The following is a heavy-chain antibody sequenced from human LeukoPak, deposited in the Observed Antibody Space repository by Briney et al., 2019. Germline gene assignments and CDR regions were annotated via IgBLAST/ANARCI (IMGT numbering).Heavy chain of an antibody. CDR1: GGSISSSSYY. V-gene: IGHV4-39*07. J-gene: IGHJ3*02. Sequence: SETLSLTCTVSGGSISSSSYYWGWLRPGPGQGLEWIGSIYYSGSTYYNPSLKSRVTISVDTSKNQFSLKLSSVTAADTAVYYCARGYGSSWGRPTFDIWGQGTVVTVSS. CDR2: IYYSGST. D-gene: IGHD6-6*01. CDR3: ARGYGSSWGRPTFDI.